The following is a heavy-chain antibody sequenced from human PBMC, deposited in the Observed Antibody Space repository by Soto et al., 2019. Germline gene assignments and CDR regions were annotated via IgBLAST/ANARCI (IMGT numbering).Heavy chain of an antibody. J-gene: IGHJ4*02. V-gene: IGHV4-39*01. D-gene: IGHD3-10*01. CDR3: ARSLGFDYYGSGSYYKGRYYFDY. CDR1: GGSISSSSYY. CDR2: IYYSGST. Sequence: QLQLQESGPGLVKPSETLSLTCTVSGGSISSSSYYWGWIRQPPGKGLEWIGSIYYSGSTYYNPSLKGRVTISVDTSKNQFSLKLSSVTAADTAVYYCARSLGFDYYGSGSYYKGRYYFDYWGQGTLVTVSS.